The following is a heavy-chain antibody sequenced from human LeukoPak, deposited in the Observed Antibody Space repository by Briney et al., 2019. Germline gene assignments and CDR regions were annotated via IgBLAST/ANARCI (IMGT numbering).Heavy chain of an antibody. D-gene: IGHD4-23*01. CDR3: AKGSGYGGTVHFDY. CDR2: FSGSGGST. V-gene: IGHV3-23*01. Sequence: GGSLRLSCAASGFTFSSYAMSWVRQAPGKGLEWVSVFSGSGGSTYYADSVKGRFTISRDNSKNTLYLQMNSLRAEDTAVYYCAKGSGYGGTVHFDYWGQGTLVTVSS. J-gene: IGHJ4*02. CDR1: GFTFSSYA.